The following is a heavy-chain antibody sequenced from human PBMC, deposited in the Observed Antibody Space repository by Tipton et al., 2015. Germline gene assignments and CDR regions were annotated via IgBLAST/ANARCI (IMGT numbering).Heavy chain of an antibody. D-gene: IGHD4-17*01. CDR3: ARELNGDGDWFDT. CDR1: GGSISSTFYY. V-gene: IGHV4-39*02. Sequence: TLSLTCSVSGGSISSTFYYWGWIRQPPGKGLEWIGSIYYSGSTYYNPSLKSRVTISVDTSKNQFSLKLTSVTAADTAVYYCARELNGDGDWFDTWGQGTLVTVAS. J-gene: IGHJ5*02. CDR2: IYYSGST.